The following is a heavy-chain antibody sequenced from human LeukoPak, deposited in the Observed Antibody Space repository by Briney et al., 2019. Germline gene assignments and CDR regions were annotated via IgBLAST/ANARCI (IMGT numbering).Heavy chain of an antibody. CDR3: ARGFGYYYDSSGYTLDY. D-gene: IGHD3-22*01. CDR1: GFTFSSYA. Sequence: GGSLRLSCAASGFTFSSYAMHWVRQAPGKGLEWVAVISYDGSNKYYADSVKGRFTISRDNSKNTLYLQMNSLRAEDTAVYYCARGFGYYYDSSGYTLDYWGQGTLVTVSS. J-gene: IGHJ4*02. V-gene: IGHV3-30-3*01. CDR2: ISYDGSNK.